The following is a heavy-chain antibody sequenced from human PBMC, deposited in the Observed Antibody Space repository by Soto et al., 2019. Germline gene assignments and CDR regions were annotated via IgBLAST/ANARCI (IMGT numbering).Heavy chain of an antibody. V-gene: IGHV3-33*01. CDR1: GFTFSSYG. Sequence: GGSLRLSCAASGFTFSSYGMHWVRQAPGKGLEWVAVIWYDGSNKYYTDSVKGRFTISRDNSKNTLYLQMNSLRAEDTAVYYCARDPLSEEQQPFDPWGQGTLVTVSS. CDR3: ARDPLSEEQQPFDP. CDR2: IWYDGSNK. D-gene: IGHD6-13*01. J-gene: IGHJ5*02.